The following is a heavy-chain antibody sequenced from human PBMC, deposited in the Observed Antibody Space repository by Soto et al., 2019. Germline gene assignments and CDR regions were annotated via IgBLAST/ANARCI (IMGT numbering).Heavy chain of an antibody. CDR1: GGSIDSYY. J-gene: IGHJ4*02. Sequence: QVQLQESGPGLVKPSETLSLTCTVSGGSIDSYYWSWIRQSAGKGLEWIGRIYSSGGTNYNPSLNSRVTMSVDTSKNQFSLRLSSVTAADTAVYYCARDRGDYGSADYWGQGTLVTVSS. CDR3: ARDRGDYGSADY. V-gene: IGHV4-4*07. CDR2: IYSSGGT. D-gene: IGHD3-10*01.